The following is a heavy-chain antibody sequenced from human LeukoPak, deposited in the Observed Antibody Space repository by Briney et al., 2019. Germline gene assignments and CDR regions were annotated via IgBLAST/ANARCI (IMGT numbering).Heavy chain of an antibody. CDR3: ARAGGYGDYSIYYYGMDV. J-gene: IGHJ6*02. D-gene: IGHD4-17*01. Sequence: ASVKVSCKASGYTFNSNDINWVRQATGQGLGWMGWMNPNSGNTGYAQGFQGRVTMTRNTSISTAYMELSSLRSDDTAVYYCARAGGYGDYSIYYYGMDVWGQGTTVTVSS. V-gene: IGHV1-8*01. CDR2: MNPNSGNT. CDR1: GYTFNSND.